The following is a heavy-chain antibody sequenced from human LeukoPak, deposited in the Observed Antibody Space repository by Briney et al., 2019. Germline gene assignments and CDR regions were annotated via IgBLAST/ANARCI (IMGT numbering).Heavy chain of an antibody. D-gene: IGHD3-22*01. CDR2: INPNSGGT. CDR3: ARVIEYYYDSSGYWTLGDY. CDR1: GYTFTGYY. V-gene: IGHV1-2*02. Sequence: ASVKVFCKASGYTFTGYYMHWVRLAPGQGLEWMGWINPNSGGTNYAQKFQGRVTMTRDTSISTAYMELSRLRSDDTAVYYCARVIEYYYDSSGYWTLGDYWGQGTLVTVSS. J-gene: IGHJ4*02.